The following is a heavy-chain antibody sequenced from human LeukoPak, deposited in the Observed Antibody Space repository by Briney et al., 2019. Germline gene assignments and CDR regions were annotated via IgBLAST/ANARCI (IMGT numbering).Heavy chain of an antibody. J-gene: IGHJ6*02. Sequence: PGGSLRLSCAASGFTFSDYYMSWIRQAPGKGLEWFSYISSSGSTIYYADSVKGRFTISRDNAKNSLYLQMNSLRAEDTAVYYCARALYSSSWYDYYYGMDVWGQGTTVTVSS. CDR1: GFTFSDYY. V-gene: IGHV3-11*04. D-gene: IGHD6-13*01. CDR3: ARALYSSSWYDYYYGMDV. CDR2: ISSSGSTI.